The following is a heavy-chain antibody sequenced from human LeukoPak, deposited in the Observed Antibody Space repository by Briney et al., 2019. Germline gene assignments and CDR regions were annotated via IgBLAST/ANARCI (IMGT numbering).Heavy chain of an antibody. J-gene: IGHJ4*02. V-gene: IGHV3-23*01. D-gene: IGHD2-21*02. Sequence: PGGSLRLSCAASGFTFSSYAMSWVRQAPGKGLEWVSAISGSGGSTYYADSVKGRFTISRDNSKNTLYLQMNSLRAEDTAVYYCAKDHSPIVVVTAISDYWGQGTLVTVSS. CDR1: GFTFSSYA. CDR3: AKDHSPIVVVTAISDY. CDR2: ISGSGGST.